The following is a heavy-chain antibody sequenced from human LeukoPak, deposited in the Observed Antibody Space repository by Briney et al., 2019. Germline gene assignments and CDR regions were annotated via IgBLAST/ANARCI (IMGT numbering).Heavy chain of an antibody. CDR2: IKPDGSEK. Sequence: GGSLTLSCAASEFPFSSNWMSWVRQAPGRGLEWVAIIKPDGSEKYYMDSLKGRFIISRDNAQNSLYLQMNSLRVEDTAVYYCASTANNWFDPWGQGTLVTVSS. CDR1: EFPFSSNW. CDR3: ASTANNWFDP. D-gene: IGHD5-18*01. V-gene: IGHV3-7*05. J-gene: IGHJ5*02.